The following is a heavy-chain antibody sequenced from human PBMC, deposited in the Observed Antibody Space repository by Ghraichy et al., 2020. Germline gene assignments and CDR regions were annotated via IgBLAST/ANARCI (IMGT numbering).Heavy chain of an antibody. J-gene: IGHJ6*03. CDR3: TRESLLGNYYYYYMDV. CDR1: GFTFGDYA. CDR2: IRSKAYGGTT. D-gene: IGHD1-26*01. V-gene: IGHV3-49*03. Sequence: GGSLRLSCTASGFTFGDYAMSWFRQAPGKGLEWVGFIRSKAYGGTTEYAASVKGRFTISRDDSKSIAYLQMNSLKTEDTAVYYCTRESLLGNYYYYYMDVWGKGTTVTVSS.